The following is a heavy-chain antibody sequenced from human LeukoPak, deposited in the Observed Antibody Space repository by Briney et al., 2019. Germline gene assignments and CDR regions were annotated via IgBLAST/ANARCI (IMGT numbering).Heavy chain of an antibody. CDR3: ARGRSSWYGPNFDY. V-gene: IGHV4-34*01. Sequence: PETLSLTCADYRGSFRAYYWSWIRHPPRKGLERIVESNHSGSTNYNPALNSRVTISVDTSKNQFSLKLSSVTAADTAVYYCARGRSSWYGPNFDYWGQGTLVTVSS. J-gene: IGHJ4*02. CDR2: SNHSGST. CDR1: RGSFRAYY. D-gene: IGHD6-13*01.